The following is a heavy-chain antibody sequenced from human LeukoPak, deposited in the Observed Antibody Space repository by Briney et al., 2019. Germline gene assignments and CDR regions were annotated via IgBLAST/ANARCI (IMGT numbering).Heavy chain of an antibody. J-gene: IGHJ4*02. CDR1: GLTFRTYA. CDR3: AKGGSYRSQPYFDY. CDR2: ISDSGGYT. V-gene: IGHV3-23*01. Sequence: GGSLRLSCAASGLTFRTYAMSWARQAPGKGLEWVSSISDSGGYTFYADSVKGRFTISRDNSKNTVYLQMNSLRAEDTAVYYCAKGGSYRSQPYFDYWGQGTPVTVSS. D-gene: IGHD3-16*02.